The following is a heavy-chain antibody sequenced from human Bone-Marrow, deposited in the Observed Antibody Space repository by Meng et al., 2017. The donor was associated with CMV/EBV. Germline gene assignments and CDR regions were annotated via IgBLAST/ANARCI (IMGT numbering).Heavy chain of an antibody. CDR3: AKDEPRCSSTSCYPNWFDP. D-gene: IGHD2-2*01. V-gene: IGHV3-30*02. J-gene: IGHJ5*02. CDR2: IRYDGSNK. Sequence: FSSYGMHWVRQAPGKGLEWVAFIRYDGSNKYYADSVKGRFTISRDNSKNTLYLQMNSLRAEDTAVYYCAKDEPRCSSTSCYPNWFDPWGQGTLVTVSS. CDR1: FSSYG.